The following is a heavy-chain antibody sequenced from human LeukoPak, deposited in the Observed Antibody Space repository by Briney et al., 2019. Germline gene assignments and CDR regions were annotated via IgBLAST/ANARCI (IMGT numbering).Heavy chain of an antibody. J-gene: IGHJ2*01. CDR3: VRGPCSYGYWYFDL. Sequence: GGSLRLSCAASGFTVSSNYMSWVRQAPGKGLEWVSIIYSGGSTYYADSVKGRFTISRHNSKNTLYLQMSSLRAEDTAVYYCVRGPCSYGYWYFDLWGRGTLVTVSS. V-gene: IGHV3-53*04. CDR2: IYSGGST. D-gene: IGHD5-18*01. CDR1: GFTVSSNY.